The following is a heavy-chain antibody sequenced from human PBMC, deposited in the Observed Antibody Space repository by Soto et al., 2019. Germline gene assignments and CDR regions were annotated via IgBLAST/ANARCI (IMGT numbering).Heavy chain of an antibody. Sequence: PGGSLRLSCAASGFTFSSYAMHWVRQAPGKGLEWVSAISGSGGDTYYVDSVKGRFTISRDNSKNTLFLQMSSLRAEDTAVYYCAKNRHTSYYRYYYYYYAMDVWGQGTTVTVSS. J-gene: IGHJ6*02. CDR2: ISGSGGDT. CDR1: GFTFSSYA. CDR3: AKNRHTSYYRYYYYYYAMDV. V-gene: IGHV3-23*01. D-gene: IGHD3-9*01.